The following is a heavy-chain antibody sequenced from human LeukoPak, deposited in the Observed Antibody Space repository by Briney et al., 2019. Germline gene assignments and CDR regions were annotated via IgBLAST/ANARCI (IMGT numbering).Heavy chain of an antibody. CDR2: ISWDSGNI. V-gene: IGHV3-9*01. J-gene: IGHJ4*02. D-gene: IGHD3-10*01. CDR1: GFTFEHYA. Sequence: PGRSLRLSCAASGFTFEHYAMHGVRQAPGKGLEGVSGISWDSGNIGYADSVKGRFTISRDNAKNSLYLQMNSLRPEDTALYYCAKALYGSGSYHNYAFEYWGQGTLVTVSS. CDR3: AKALYGSGSYHNYAFEY.